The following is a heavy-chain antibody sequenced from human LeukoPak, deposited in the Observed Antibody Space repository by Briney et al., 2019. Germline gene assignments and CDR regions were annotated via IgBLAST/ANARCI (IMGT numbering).Heavy chain of an antibody. Sequence: GGSLRLSCAASGFTFTNSWMSWVRQAPGKGLEWLAFIKLDGSEKYYVDSVKGRFTISRDNAKKSLYLEMNILRAEDTAVYYCARNAPLDYGGQGTLVTVSS. CDR3: ARNAPLDY. CDR2: IKLDGSEK. CDR1: GFTFTNSW. J-gene: IGHJ4*02. D-gene: IGHD2-2*01. V-gene: IGHV3-7*01.